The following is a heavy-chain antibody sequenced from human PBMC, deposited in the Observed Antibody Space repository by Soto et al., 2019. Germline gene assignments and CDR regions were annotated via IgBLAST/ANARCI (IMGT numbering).Heavy chain of an antibody. Sequence: SGPTLVNPTQTLTLTCTFSGFSLSTSGMCVSWIRQPPGKALEWLALIDWDDDKYYSTSLKTRLTISKDTSKNQVVLTMTNMDPVDTATYYCARIKALYFGSGSYYATSYYYYYGMDVWGQGTTVTVSS. CDR1: GFSLSTSGMC. V-gene: IGHV2-70*01. J-gene: IGHJ6*02. CDR3: ARIKALYFGSGSYYATSYYYYYGMDV. CDR2: IDWDDDK. D-gene: IGHD3-10*01.